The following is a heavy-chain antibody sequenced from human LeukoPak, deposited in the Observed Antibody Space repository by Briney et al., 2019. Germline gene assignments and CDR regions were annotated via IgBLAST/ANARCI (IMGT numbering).Heavy chain of an antibody. CDR2: INPNSGGT. CDR3: ASTDVTYYYDSSGYPPLDY. CDR1: GYTFTGYY. V-gene: IGHV1-2*02. D-gene: IGHD3-22*01. Sequence: GASVKVSCKASGYTFTGYYMHWVRQPPGQGLEWMGWINPNSGGTNYAQKFQGRVTMTRDTSISTAYMELSRLRSDDTAVYYCASTDVTYYYDSSGYPPLDYWGQGTLVTVSS. J-gene: IGHJ4*02.